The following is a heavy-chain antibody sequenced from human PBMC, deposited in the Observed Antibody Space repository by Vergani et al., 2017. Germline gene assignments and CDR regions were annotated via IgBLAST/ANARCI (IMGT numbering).Heavy chain of an antibody. CDR1: GGSISSYY. V-gene: IGHV4-59*01. J-gene: IGHJ6*03. CDR2: IYYSGST. Sequence: QLQLQESGPGLVKPSETLSLTCTVSGGSISSYYWSWIRQPPGKGLEWIGYIYYSGSTNYNPSLKSRVTISVDTSKNQFSLKLSSVTAADTAVYYCAREPDYYYYYMDVWGKGP. CDR3: AREPDYYYYYMDV.